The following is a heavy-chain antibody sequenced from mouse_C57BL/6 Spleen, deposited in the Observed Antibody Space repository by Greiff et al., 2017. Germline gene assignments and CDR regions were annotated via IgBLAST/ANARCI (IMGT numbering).Heavy chain of an antibody. CDR3: AQGAYEGAMDY. D-gene: IGHD6-5*01. CDR1: GYTFTSYG. J-gene: IGHJ4*01. Sequence: QVQLQQSGAELARPGASVKLSCKASGYTFTSYGISWVKQRTGQGLEWIGEIYPRSGNTYYNEKFKGKATLTADKSSSTAYMELLSLTSEDAAVYFCAQGAYEGAMDYWGQGTSVTVSS. V-gene: IGHV1-81*01. CDR2: IYPRSGNT.